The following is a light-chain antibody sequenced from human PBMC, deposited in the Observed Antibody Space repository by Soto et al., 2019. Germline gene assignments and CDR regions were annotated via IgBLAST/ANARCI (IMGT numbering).Light chain of an antibody. Sequence: DIQVTQSPSTLSASVGDRVTITCRATQSISSWLAWYQQKPGKAPKLLIYKASSLESGVPSRFSGSGSGTGFTLTISSLQPDDFATYYCQQYNSYPWTFGQGTKVEIK. J-gene: IGKJ1*01. CDR2: KAS. CDR1: QSISSW. CDR3: QQYNSYPWT. V-gene: IGKV1-5*03.